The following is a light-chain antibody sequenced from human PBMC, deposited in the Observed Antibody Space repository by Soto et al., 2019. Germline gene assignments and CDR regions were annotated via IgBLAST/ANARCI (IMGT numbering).Light chain of an antibody. CDR1: QSVSNNY. V-gene: IGKV3-20*01. Sequence: EIVLTQSPGTLSLSPGERATLSCRASQSVSNNYLAWYQQKPGQAPSLLIYGVSTRATGVPVRFSGSGSGTEFTLTISSLQPGDFATYYCLQYFTYPLTFGGGTKVDIK. J-gene: IGKJ4*01. CDR2: GVS. CDR3: LQYFTYPLT.